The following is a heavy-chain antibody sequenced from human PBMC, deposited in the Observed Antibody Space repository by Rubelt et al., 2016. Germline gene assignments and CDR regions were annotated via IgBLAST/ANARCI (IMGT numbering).Heavy chain of an antibody. Sequence: EVKLVESGGGLVKPGGSLRLSCAASGFTFSSHSMNWVRQAPGKGLEWLSYISSGGSTIYYAGSVKGRFIISRDNARNSLYLQMNSLRVEDTAVYYCARDIGAAGAFEIWGQGTMVIVSS. V-gene: IGHV3-21*05. CDR1: GFTFSSHS. D-gene: IGHD6-13*01. J-gene: IGHJ3*02. CDR3: ARDIGAAGAFEI. CDR2: ISSGGSTI.